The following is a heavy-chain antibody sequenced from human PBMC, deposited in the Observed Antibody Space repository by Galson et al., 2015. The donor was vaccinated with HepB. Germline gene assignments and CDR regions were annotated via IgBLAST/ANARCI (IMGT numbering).Heavy chain of an antibody. CDR3: AKIPGGGATWGSESNDY. CDR2: ISWNSGSI. D-gene: IGHD1-26*01. CDR1: GFTFDDYA. Sequence: SLRLSCAASGFTFDDYAMHWVRQAPGKGLEWVSGISWNSGSIGYADSVKGRFTISRDNAKNSLYLQMNSLRAEDTALYYCAKIPGGGATWGSESNDYWGQGTQVTVSS. J-gene: IGHJ4*02. V-gene: IGHV3-9*01.